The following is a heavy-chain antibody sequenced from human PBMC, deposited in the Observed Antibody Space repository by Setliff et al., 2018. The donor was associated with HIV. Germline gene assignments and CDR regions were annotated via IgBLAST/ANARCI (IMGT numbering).Heavy chain of an antibody. J-gene: IGHJ4*02. Sequence: LSLTCTVSGGSITSYYWNWIRQSPGKGPEWVGYIFDSGTTKYNPSVTSRVTISVDASKNQFFLQLISVTAADTAVYYCARQGGYNSPLMVWGQGKLVTVSS. D-gene: IGHD3-10*01. CDR2: IFDSGTT. CDR3: ARQGGYNSPLMV. V-gene: IGHV4-59*08. CDR1: GGSITSYY.